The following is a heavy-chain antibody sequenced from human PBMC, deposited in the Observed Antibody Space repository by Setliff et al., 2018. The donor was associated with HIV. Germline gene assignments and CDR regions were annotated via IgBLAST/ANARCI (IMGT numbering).Heavy chain of an antibody. Sequence: SETLSLTCTVSGGSISSGDYYWTWIRQPAGKGLQWIGRIHTSGNTNYNPSLKSRVTISVDTSKSQFSLKLSSLTAADTAVYYCVRGYCSSTTCYDDYWGQGTLVTVSS. CDR3: VRGYCSSTTCYDDY. D-gene: IGHD2-2*01. J-gene: IGHJ4*02. CDR1: GGSISSGDYY. V-gene: IGHV4-61*02. CDR2: IHTSGNT.